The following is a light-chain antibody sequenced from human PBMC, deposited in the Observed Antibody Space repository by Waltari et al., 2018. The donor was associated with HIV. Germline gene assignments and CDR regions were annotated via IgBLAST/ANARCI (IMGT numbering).Light chain of an antibody. Sequence: QSALTQPRSVSGSPGQSVTISCTGTSSDVGGYDSVSWYQQHPGEAPKLIIYDVSKRPSGVPDRFSGSKSGNTASLTISGLQAEDEADYYCCSYAGSDTFVLFGGGTKVTVL. CDR3: CSYAGSDTFVL. CDR1: SSDVGGYDS. V-gene: IGLV2-11*01. CDR2: DVS. J-gene: IGLJ2*01.